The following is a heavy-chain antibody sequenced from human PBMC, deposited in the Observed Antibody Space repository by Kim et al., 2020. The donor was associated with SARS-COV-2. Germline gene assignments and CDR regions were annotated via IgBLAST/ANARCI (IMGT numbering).Heavy chain of an antibody. V-gene: IGHV7-4-1*02. Sequence: YAQGLAGRFVLSLDTAVSTAYLQISSLKAEDTAVYYCARTGAAGDNWFDPWGQGTLVTVSS. D-gene: IGHD6-13*01. CDR3: ARTGAAGDNWFDP. J-gene: IGHJ5*02.